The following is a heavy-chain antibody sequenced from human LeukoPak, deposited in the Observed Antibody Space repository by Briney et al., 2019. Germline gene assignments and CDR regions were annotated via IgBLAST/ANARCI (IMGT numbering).Heavy chain of an antibody. Sequence: GGSLRLSCAASGFTFSSYAMSWVRQAPGKGLEWVSAISGSGGSTYYADSVKGRFTISRDNSKDTLYLQMNSLRAEDTAVYYCAKLSIAARSGPSDWGQGTLVTVSS. CDR1: GFTFSSYA. J-gene: IGHJ4*02. V-gene: IGHV3-23*01. CDR2: ISGSGGST. CDR3: AKLSIAARSGPSD. D-gene: IGHD6-6*01.